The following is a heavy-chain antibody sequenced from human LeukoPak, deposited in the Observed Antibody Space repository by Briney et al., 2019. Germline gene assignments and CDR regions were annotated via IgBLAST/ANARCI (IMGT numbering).Heavy chain of an antibody. D-gene: IGHD6-13*01. V-gene: IGHV4-39*01. J-gene: IGHJ4*02. CDR1: GGSISSSSYF. Sequence: TLSLTCTVSGGSISSSSYFWGWIRQPPGKGLEWIGSIFYSGNTYYNPSLKSRVTMSVDTSKNQLSLRLSSVTAADAAVYYCARRDLGSSWSHFDHWGQGNLVTVSS. CDR3: ARRDLGSSWSHFDH. CDR2: IFYSGNT.